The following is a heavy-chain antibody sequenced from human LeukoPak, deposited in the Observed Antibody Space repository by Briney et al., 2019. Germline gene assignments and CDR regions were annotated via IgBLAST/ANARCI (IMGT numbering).Heavy chain of an antibody. CDR3: ARDLAGGTFAFDY. Sequence: GGSLRLSCAASGFTFSSYSMNWVRQAPGKGLEWVSYISSSSSTIYYADSVKGRFTISRDNSKNTLYLQMNSLRAEDTAVYYCARDLAGGTFAFDYWGQGTLVTVSS. D-gene: IGHD7-27*01. J-gene: IGHJ4*02. CDR2: ISSSSSTI. CDR1: GFTFSSYS. V-gene: IGHV3-48*01.